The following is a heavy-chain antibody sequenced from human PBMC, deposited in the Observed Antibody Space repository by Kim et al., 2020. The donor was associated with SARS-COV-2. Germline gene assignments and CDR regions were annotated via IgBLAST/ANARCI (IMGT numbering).Heavy chain of an antibody. J-gene: IGHJ4*02. CDR1: GFTFSSYE. Sequence: GGSLRLSCAASGFTFSSYEMNWVRQAPGKGLEWVSYISSSGSTIYYADSVKGRFTISRDNAKNSLYLQMNSLRAEDTAVYYCARGGSNYYGSGSPFDYWGQGTLVTVSS. V-gene: IGHV3-48*03. CDR2: ISSSGSTI. CDR3: ARGGSNYYGSGSPFDY. D-gene: IGHD3-10*01.